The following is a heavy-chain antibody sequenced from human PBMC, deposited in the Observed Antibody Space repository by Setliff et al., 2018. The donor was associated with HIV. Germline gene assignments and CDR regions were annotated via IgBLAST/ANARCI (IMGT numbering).Heavy chain of an antibody. D-gene: IGHD3-10*01. CDR2: ISRDGKNK. J-gene: IGHJ4*02. CDR3: ARGVSPSI. V-gene: IGHV3-64*02. CDR1: GFTFSNYA. Sequence: GGSLRLSCAASGFTFSNYALHWVRQAPGKGLEYVSAISRDGKNKYYADSVKGRFSISRDDSKNTLYLQMGSLRAEDMAVYYCARGVSPSIWGLGTLVTVSS.